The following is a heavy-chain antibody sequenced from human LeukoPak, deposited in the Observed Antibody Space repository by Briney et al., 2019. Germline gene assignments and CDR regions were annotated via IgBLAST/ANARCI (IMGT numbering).Heavy chain of an antibody. CDR2: IRYDGSNK. V-gene: IGHV3-30*02. CDR3: ARDGSGGDGYYAFDI. Sequence: TGGSLRLSCAASGFTFSSYGMHWVRQAPGKGLEWVAFIRYDGSNKYYADSVKGRFTISRDNSKNTLYLQMNSLRAEDTAVYYCARDGSGGDGYYAFDIWGQGTMVTVSS. CDR1: GFTFSSYG. J-gene: IGHJ3*02. D-gene: IGHD2-21*02.